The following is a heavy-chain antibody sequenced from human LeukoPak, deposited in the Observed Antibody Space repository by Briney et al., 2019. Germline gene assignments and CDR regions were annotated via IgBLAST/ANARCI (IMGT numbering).Heavy chain of an antibody. CDR1: GDSVSTNSVA. CDR2: TYYRSKWYN. J-gene: IGHJ4*02. CDR3: ARELDGYNSKPLDY. D-gene: IGHD5-24*01. V-gene: IGHV6-1*01. Sequence: SQTLSLTCAISGDSVSTNSVAWNWIRQSPSRGLEWLGRTYYRSKWYNDCAGSVKSRITINPDTSKNQFSLQLKSVTPEDTAVYYCARELDGYNSKPLDYWGQGTLATVSS.